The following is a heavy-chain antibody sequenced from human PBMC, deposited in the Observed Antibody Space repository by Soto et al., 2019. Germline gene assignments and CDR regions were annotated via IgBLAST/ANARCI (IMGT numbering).Heavy chain of an antibody. CDR3: TTDLPVYCSGGSCYYFDY. D-gene: IGHD2-15*01. Sequence: GGSLRLSCAASGFTFSNAWMSWVRQAPGKGLEWVGRIKSKTDGGTTDYAAPVKGRFTISRDDSKNTLYLQMNSLKTEDTAVYYCTTDLPVYCSGGSCYYFDYWGQGTLVTVSS. J-gene: IGHJ4*02. CDR1: GFTFSNAW. CDR2: IKSKTDGGTT. V-gene: IGHV3-15*01.